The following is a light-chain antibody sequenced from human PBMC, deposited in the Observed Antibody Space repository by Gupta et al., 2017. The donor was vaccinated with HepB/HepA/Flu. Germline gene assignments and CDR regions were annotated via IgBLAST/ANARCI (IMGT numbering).Light chain of an antibody. J-gene: IGLJ2*01. CDR3: QGWNSGTVL. Sequence: SYELTQPPSVSVSPGQTASITCSGDKLGDKYACWYQQKPGQSPVLVISQDSKRPSGIPERFSGANSGTKATLTIGGTEAVDDSYYECQGWNSGTVLFGGGTKLTVL. CDR2: QDS. CDR1: KLGDKY. V-gene: IGLV3-1*01.